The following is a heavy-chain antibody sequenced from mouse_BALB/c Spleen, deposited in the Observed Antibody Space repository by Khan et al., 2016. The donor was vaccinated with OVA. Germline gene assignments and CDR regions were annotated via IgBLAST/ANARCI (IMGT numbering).Heavy chain of an antibody. Sequence: EVELVESGGGLVQPGGSRKLSCAASGFTFSSFGMHWVRQAPEKGLEWVAYISSGSSTLYYADTVKGRFTISRDTPKNTLFLQMTSLRAEDTAMYYCARAYGGAMDYWGQGTSVTVSS. V-gene: IGHV5-17*02. CDR1: GFTFSSFG. CDR2: ISSGSSTL. D-gene: IGHD1-1*02. J-gene: IGHJ4*01. CDR3: ARAYGGAMDY.